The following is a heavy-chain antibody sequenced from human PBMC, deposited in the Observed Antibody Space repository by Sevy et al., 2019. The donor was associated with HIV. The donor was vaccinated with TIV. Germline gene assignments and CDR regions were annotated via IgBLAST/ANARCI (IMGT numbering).Heavy chain of an antibody. Sequence: GGSLRLSCAASRFTFSNYAMAWVRQAPGKGLEWVSAISATGSSTNFADSVKGRFTVSRDNSKNTLSLEMSSLRAQDTAIYYCAKGDSSDWYFFDFWGQGTVVTVSS. CDR1: RFTFSNYA. CDR2: ISATGSST. V-gene: IGHV3-23*01. D-gene: IGHD6-25*01. J-gene: IGHJ4*02. CDR3: AKGDSSDWYFFDF.